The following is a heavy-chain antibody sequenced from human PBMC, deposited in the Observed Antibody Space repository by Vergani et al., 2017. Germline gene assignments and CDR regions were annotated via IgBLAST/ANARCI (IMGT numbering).Heavy chain of an antibody. CDR1: SFSVSSHY. Sequence: LVESGGGLVQPGGSLRLSCAASSFSVSSHYMTWVRQAPGKGLEWVSTISGSGGSTYYADSVKGRFTISRDNSKNTLYLQMNSLRAEDTAVYYCAKGAKNGILTADDIWGQGTMVTVSS. CDR2: ISGSGGST. J-gene: IGHJ3*02. D-gene: IGHD3-9*01. V-gene: IGHV3-23*04. CDR3: AKGAKNGILTADDI.